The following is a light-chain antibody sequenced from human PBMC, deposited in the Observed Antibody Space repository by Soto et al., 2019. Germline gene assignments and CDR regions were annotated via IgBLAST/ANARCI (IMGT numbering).Light chain of an antibody. V-gene: IGKV3-20*01. CDR2: GVS. Sequence: EIVLTQSPGTLSLSPGERATLSCSASQSVSSSYLAWYQQRPGQAPRLLIYGVSSRATGIPDRFSGSGAGTDFTLTISRLEPEDFAVYYCQHYGNSPPMYTFGQGTKLEIK. CDR1: QSVSSSY. J-gene: IGKJ2*01. CDR3: QHYGNSPPMYT.